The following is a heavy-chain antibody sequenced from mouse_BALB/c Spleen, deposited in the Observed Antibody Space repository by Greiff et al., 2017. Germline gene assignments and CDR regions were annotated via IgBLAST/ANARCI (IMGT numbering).Heavy chain of an antibody. D-gene: IGHD2-14*01. CDR3: ARKGYGYDGFDY. CDR2: INPSTGYT. Sequence: VQLQESGAELAKPGASVKMSCKASGYTFTSYWMHWVKQRPGQGLEWIGYINPSTGYTEYNQKFKDKATLTADKSSSTAYMQLSSLTSEDSAVYYCARKGYGYDGFDYWGQGTTLTVSS. V-gene: IGHV1-7*01. CDR1: GYTFTSYW. J-gene: IGHJ2*01.